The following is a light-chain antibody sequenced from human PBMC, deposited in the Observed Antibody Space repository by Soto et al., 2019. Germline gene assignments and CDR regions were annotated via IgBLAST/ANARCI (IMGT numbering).Light chain of an antibody. CDR3: QVRDFWPT. J-gene: IGKJ1*01. Sequence: IVLTQSPATLSLSPGERAALSCRASQSVSTSLAWYQHKPGQAPRLIIYDASKRSPGIPARFSGSGSGTDFTLTISSPEPEDFAVYYCQVRDFWPTFCQGTKVEIK. V-gene: IGKV3-11*01. CDR2: DAS. CDR1: QSVSTS.